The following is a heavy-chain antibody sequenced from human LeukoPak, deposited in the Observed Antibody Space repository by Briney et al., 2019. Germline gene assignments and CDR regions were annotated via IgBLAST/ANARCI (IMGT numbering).Heavy chain of an antibody. D-gene: IGHD5-24*01. CDR2: IIPIFGTT. CDR3: ARDLGSRDGYNPPNLFDN. V-gene: IGHV1-69*13. J-gene: IGHJ4*02. Sequence: ASVKVSCKASGGTFSSYAISWVRQAPGQGLEWMGGIIPIFGTTNYAQKFQGRVTITADESTSTAYMELSSLRSEDTAVYYCARDLGSRDGYNPPNLFDNWGQGTLVTVSS. CDR1: GGTFSSYA.